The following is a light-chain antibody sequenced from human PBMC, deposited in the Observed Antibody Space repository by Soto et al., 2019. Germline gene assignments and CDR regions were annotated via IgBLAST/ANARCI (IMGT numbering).Light chain of an antibody. V-gene: IGLV2-14*03. CDR2: DVN. Sequence: QSALTQPASVSGSPGQSITISCTGTSSDVGGYNYVSWYQQYPGKAPKVMIYDVNNRPSGVSNRFSGSKSGNTASLTISGLQPDDEAEYYCSSYTSSNTLVFGTGTKVTVL. J-gene: IGLJ1*01. CDR1: SSDVGGYNY. CDR3: SSYTSSNTLV.